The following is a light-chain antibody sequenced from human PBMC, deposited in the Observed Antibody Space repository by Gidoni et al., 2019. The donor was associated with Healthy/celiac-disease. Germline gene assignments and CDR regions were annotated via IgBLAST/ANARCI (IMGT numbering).Light chain of an antibody. CDR3: SSYAGSNNFRV. CDR1: SSDVCGYNY. V-gene: IGLV2-8*01. Sequence: QSALTQPPSASGSPAQSVTIYCTGTSSDVCGYNYVSWYQQHPGKAPKLIIYEVSTRPPGVPDRFSGSKSSNTASLTVSGLQAEDEADYYCSSYAGSNNFRVFGGGTKLTVL. CDR2: EVS. J-gene: IGLJ2*01.